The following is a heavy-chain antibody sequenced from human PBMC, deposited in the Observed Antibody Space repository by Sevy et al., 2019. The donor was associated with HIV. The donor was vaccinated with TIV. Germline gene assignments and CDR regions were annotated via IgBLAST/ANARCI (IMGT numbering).Heavy chain of an antibody. Sequence: SQTLSLTCDISGDSVSSISATWNWIRLFPSGGLEWLGRTYYRSKWQADYEVSLKSRLNINPDTSKNQFSLQLNSVTPEDTAVYYCARLVGNSWFDSWGQGSLVTVSS. CDR1: GDSVSSISAT. J-gene: IGHJ5*01. CDR2: TYYRSKWQA. CDR3: ARLVGNSWFDS. V-gene: IGHV6-1*01. D-gene: IGHD2-21*01.